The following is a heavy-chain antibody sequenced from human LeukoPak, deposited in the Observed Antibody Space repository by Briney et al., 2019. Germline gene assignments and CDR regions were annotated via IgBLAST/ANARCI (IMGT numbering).Heavy chain of an antibody. CDR2: IYYSGST. V-gene: IGHV4-39*01. D-gene: IGHD4-23*01. CDR3: AGQPKLYGGVDRGAFDI. CDR1: GGSISSSSYY. Sequence: SETLSLTCSVSGGSISSSSYYWGWIRQPPGKGLEWIGTIYYSGSTYYNPSLKSRVTISVDTSKNQFSPKLSSVTAADTAVYYCAGQPKLYGGVDRGAFDIWGQRIMVTVSS. J-gene: IGHJ3*02.